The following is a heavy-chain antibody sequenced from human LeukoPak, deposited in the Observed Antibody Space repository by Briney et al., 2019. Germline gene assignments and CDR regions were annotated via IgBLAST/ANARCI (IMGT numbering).Heavy chain of an antibody. CDR3: ARGGGAPPGEDYDSNAFDI. Sequence: SGTLSLTCAVSGGSISSSNWWSWVRQPPGEGLEWIGEIYHSGSTNYNPSLKSRVTISVDKSKNQFSLKLSSVTAADTAVYYCARGGGAPPGEDYDSNAFDIWGQGTMVTVSS. J-gene: IGHJ3*02. D-gene: IGHD3-22*01. V-gene: IGHV4-4*02. CDR1: GGSISSSNW. CDR2: IYHSGST.